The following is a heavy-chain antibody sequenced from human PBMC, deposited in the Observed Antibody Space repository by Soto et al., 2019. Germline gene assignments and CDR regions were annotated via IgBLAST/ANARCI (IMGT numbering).Heavy chain of an antibody. CDR2: INAGNGNT. D-gene: IGHD5-12*01. J-gene: IGHJ4*02. CDR3: ARGQGNSGYDPLDL. V-gene: IGHV1-3*01. Sequence: GASVNVSSNASGYTFTSYTMHWVRQAPGQRLEWMGWINAGNGNTKYSQKLQGRVTITRDTSASTVFIELSSLTSEDTALYYCARGQGNSGYDPLDLWGQGTLVTVSS. CDR1: GYTFTSYT.